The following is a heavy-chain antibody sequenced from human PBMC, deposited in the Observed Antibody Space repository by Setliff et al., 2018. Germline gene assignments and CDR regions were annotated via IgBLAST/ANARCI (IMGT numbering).Heavy chain of an antibody. CDR3: ARVVGADGIGIDY. CDR1: EYTFTNYW. J-gene: IGHJ4*02. CDR2: VYCGDSDT. Sequence: GESLKISCKASEYTFTNYWIGWVRQMPGKGLEWMGVVYCGDSDTRYSPPFQGQVTFSADKSISTAYLQWSSLKASGTATYYCARVVGADGIGIDYWGQGTVVTVSS. V-gene: IGHV5-51*01. D-gene: IGHD2-15*01.